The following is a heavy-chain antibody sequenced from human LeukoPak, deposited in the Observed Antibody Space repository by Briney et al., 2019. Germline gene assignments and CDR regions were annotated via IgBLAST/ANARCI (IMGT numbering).Heavy chain of an antibody. CDR2: ISSSGTTI. D-gene: IGHD2-21*02. CDR3: ARDTSYCGGDCYSVSPYD. V-gene: IGHV3-11*04. CDR1: GFTFSDYY. J-gene: IGHJ4*02. Sequence: GGSLRLPCAASGFTFSDYYMSWIRQAPGKGLEWVSYISSSGTTIYYADSVKGRFTTSRDNAKNSLYLQMNSLRAEDTAVYYCARDTSYCGGDCYSVSPYDWGQGTLVTVSS.